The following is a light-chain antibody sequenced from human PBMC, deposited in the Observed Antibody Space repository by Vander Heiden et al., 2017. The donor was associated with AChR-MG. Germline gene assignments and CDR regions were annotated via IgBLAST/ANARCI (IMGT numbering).Light chain of an antibody. CDR1: QSVGSNC. Sequence: VLTQSPATMSLSPGERTTLSCRASQSVGSNCLAWYQQMPGQAPRLLIFGALSRATGIPDRFRGSGSGTNFTLTLGRLEADDSAVYYCQQHTSWPYTFGQGTQLDI. J-gene: IGKJ2*01. V-gene: IGKV3D-20*02. CDR3: QQHTSWPYT. CDR2: GAL.